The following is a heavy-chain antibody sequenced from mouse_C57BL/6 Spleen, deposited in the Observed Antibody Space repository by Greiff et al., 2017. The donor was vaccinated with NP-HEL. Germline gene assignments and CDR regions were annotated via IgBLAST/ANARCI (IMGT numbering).Heavy chain of an antibody. Sequence: EVQRVESGAELVRPGASVKLSCTASGFNIKDYYMHWVKQRPEQGLEWIGRIDPEDGDTEYAPKFQGKAPMTADTSSNTAYLQLSSLTSEDTAVYYCSTESTVVAPGCAYWGQGTLVTVSA. D-gene: IGHD1-1*01. V-gene: IGHV14-1*01. CDR1: GFNIKDYY. J-gene: IGHJ3*01. CDR2: IDPEDGDT. CDR3: STESTVVAPGCAY.